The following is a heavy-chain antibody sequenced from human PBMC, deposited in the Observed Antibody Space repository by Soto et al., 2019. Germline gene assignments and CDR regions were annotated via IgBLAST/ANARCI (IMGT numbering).Heavy chain of an antibody. CDR2: IYPGDSDT. CDR1: GCNFTTYW. CDR3: ARLPYDYGDSIFDY. V-gene: IGHV5-51*01. Sequence: PGELLKISCKGSGCNFTTYWIAWVRQMPGKGLEWMGIIYPGDSDTRYSPSFQGQVTISADKSSSTAYLQWSSLKASDTAMYYCARLPYDYGDSIFDYWGQGTLVTVSS. J-gene: IGHJ4*02. D-gene: IGHD4-17*01.